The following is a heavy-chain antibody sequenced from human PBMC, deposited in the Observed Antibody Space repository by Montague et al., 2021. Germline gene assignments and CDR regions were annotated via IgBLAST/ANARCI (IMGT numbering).Heavy chain of an antibody. V-gene: IGHV3-23*01. D-gene: IGHD4-17*01. Sequence: SLRLSCAASGFPFSSYAMSRVRQAPGKGLKWVSSITSGGSTYYADSVTGRFTISRDNSKNTLYLQMNSLRVEDTAVYYCTKDQDDYGDYVDWVDTWGQGTLVTVSS. CDR2: ITSGGST. CDR1: GFPFSSYA. J-gene: IGHJ5*02. CDR3: TKDQDDYGDYVDWVDT.